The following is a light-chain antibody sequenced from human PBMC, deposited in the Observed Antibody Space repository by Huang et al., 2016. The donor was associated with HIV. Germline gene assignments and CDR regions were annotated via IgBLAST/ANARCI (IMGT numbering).Light chain of an antibody. V-gene: IGKV3-11*01. CDR2: DAS. Sequence: EIVLTQSPATLSLSPGERATLSCRASQSVSSYLAWYQQKPGQAPRLLIYDASNRATGIPARFSGSGSGTDFTLTISILEPEDFAVYYCQQRSNWSFAFGPGTKVDIK. CDR3: QQRSNWSFA. J-gene: IGKJ3*01. CDR1: QSVSSY.